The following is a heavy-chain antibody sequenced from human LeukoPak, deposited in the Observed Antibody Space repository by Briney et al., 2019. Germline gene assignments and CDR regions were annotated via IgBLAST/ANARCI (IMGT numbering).Heavy chain of an antibody. CDR1: GFTFSSYV. J-gene: IGHJ3*02. V-gene: IGHV3-23*01. CDR3: AKDRAFYYDSSGYYPDAFDI. Sequence: PGRSLRLSCAASGFTFSSYVMSWVRQAPGKGLEWVSAISGSGGSTYYADSVKGRFTISRDNSKNTLYLQMNSLRAEDTAVYYCAKDRAFYYDSSGYYPDAFDIWGQGTMVTVSS. CDR2: ISGSGGST. D-gene: IGHD3-22*01.